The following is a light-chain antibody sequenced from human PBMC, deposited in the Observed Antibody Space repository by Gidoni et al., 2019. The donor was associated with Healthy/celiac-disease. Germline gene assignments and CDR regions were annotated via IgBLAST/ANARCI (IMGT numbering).Light chain of an antibody. J-gene: IGKJ2*03. V-gene: IGKV3-20*01. CDR1: QSVSSSY. Sequence: DIVLPQSPGTLSLSPGERATLSCRASQSVSSSYLAWYQQKPGQAPRLLIYGASSRATGIPDRVSGSGSGTDVTLTISRLDPEDFAVYYCQQYGSALGSFGQXTKLEIK. CDR3: QQYGSALGS. CDR2: GAS.